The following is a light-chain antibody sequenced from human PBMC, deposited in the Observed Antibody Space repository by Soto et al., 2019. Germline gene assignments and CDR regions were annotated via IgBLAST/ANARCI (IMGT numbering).Light chain of an antibody. Sequence: QSGLTQPASVSGSPGQSITIYCTGTSSDVGSYNLVSWYQQHPGKAPKVMIYEVSKRPSGVPNRFSGSKSGNTASLTISGLQAEDEADYYCCSYAGSSTYVFGTGTKVTV. CDR2: EVS. J-gene: IGLJ1*01. CDR1: SSDVGSYNL. CDR3: CSYAGSSTYV. V-gene: IGLV2-23*02.